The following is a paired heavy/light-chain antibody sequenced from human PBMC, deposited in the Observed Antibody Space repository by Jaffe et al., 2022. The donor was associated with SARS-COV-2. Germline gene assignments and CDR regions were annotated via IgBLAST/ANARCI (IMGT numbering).Light chain of an antibody. V-gene: IGLV6-57*02. Sequence: NFMLTQPHSVSESPGKTVTISCTGSSGSIASNYVQWYQQRPGSAPTTVIYENNQRPSGVPDRFSGSIDSSSNSASLTISGLKTEDEADYYCQSYDNSNQLFGGGTRLTVL. J-gene: IGLJ3*02. CDR3: QSYDNSNQL. CDR2: ENN. CDR1: SGSIASNY.
Heavy chain of an antibody. CDR3: CTHDPMNRE. CDR2: IKSKTDGGTT. V-gene: IGHV3-15*01. CDR1: GFTFSHAW. Sequence: EVQLVESGGGLINPGGSLRLSCAASGFTFSHAWMSWVRQAPGKGLEWVGRIKSKTDGGTTDYAAPVKGRFTISRDDSKNTLYLQMKSLKTEDTAVYFCCTHDPMNREWGRGTLVTVSS. J-gene: IGHJ2*01.